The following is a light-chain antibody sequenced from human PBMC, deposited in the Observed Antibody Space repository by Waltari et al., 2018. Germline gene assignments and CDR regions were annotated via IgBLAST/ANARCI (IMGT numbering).Light chain of an antibody. V-gene: IGLV1-40*01. J-gene: IGLJ2*01. Sequence: QSVLTQPPSVSGAPGQRVTISCTGSSSNIRAGHDVPWYQRLPGTAPKLMIYEVSNRPSGVSNRFSGSKSGNTASLTISGLQAEDEADYYCSSYTSSSTVVFGGGTKLTVL. CDR3: SSYTSSSTVV. CDR2: EVS. CDR1: SSNIRAGHD.